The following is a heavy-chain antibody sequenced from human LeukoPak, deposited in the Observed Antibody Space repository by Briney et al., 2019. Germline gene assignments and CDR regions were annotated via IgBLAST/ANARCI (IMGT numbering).Heavy chain of an antibody. D-gene: IGHD3-22*01. V-gene: IGHV1-2*06. J-gene: IGHJ2*01. Sequence: ASVKVSCKASGYTFTGYYMHSVRQAPGQGLEWMGRINPNSGGTNYAQKFQGRVTMTRDTSISTAYMELSRLRSDDTAVYYCAREGPGVTMIVVVITTSGDWYFDLWGRGTLVTVSS. CDR3: AREGPGVTMIVVVITTSGDWYFDL. CDR1: GYTFTGYY. CDR2: INPNSGGT.